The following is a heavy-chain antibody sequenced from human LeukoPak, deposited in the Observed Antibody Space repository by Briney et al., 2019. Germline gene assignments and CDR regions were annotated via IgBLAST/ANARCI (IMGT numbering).Heavy chain of an antibody. CDR3: ARDRYFDSSYGMDV. V-gene: IGHV3-33*01. D-gene: IGHD3-9*01. J-gene: IGHJ6*04. CDR2: IGYDGSNK. CDR1: GFTFSNYG. Sequence: PGGSLRLSCAASGFTFSNYGMHWVRQAPGKGLEWVAPIGYDGSNKYYPDSLKGRFTISRDNSKNTLYLQMNSLRAEDTAVYYCARDRYFDSSYGMDVWGKGTTVTVSS.